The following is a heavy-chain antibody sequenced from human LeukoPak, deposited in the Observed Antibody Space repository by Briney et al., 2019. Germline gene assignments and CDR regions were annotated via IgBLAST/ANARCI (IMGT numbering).Heavy chain of an antibody. D-gene: IGHD2-2*01. CDR1: GGSISSSNW. CDR2: IYHSGST. CDR3: ARDWYHAIDY. Sequence: SGTLSLTCAVSGGSISSSNWWSWVRQPPGKGLEWIGEIYHSGSTYYNPSLKSRVTISVDTSKNQFSLKLSSVTAADTAVYYCARDWYHAIDYWGQGTLVTVSS. J-gene: IGHJ4*02. V-gene: IGHV4-4*02.